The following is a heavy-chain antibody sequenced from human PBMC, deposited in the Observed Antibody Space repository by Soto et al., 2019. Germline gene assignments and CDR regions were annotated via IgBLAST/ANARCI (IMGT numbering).Heavy chain of an antibody. CDR3: AKASDYLVSTNEFDY. Sequence: GGSLRLSCAASGFTFDDYAMHWVRQAPGKGLEWVSGISWNSGSIGYADSVKGRFTISRDNAKNSLYLQMNSLRAEDTALYYCAKASDYLVSTNEFDYWGQGTLVTVSS. D-gene: IGHD3-9*01. CDR1: GFTFDDYA. CDR2: ISWNSGSI. V-gene: IGHV3-9*01. J-gene: IGHJ4*02.